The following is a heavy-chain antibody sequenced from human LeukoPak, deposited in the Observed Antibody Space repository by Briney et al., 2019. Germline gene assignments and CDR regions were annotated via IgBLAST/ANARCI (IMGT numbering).Heavy chain of an antibody. CDR3: ARDRCSSTSCFIDY. CDR2: IKQDGSEK. D-gene: IGHD2-2*01. V-gene: IGHV3-7*04. Sequence: GGSLRLSCAVSRFTFSNYWMSWFRQAPGKGLEWVANIKQDGSEKYYVDSVKGRFTISRDNAKNSLYLQMNSLRAEDRAVYYCARDRCSSTSCFIDYWGQGTLVTVSS. CDR1: RFTFSNYW. J-gene: IGHJ4*02.